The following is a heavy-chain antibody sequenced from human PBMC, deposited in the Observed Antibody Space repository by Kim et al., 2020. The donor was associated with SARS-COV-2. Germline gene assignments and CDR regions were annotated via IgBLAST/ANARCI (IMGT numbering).Heavy chain of an antibody. CDR3: AKDLGDYFDD. Sequence: STSSADPTQGQFTISRDQSKTTLYLQMKILGAEDTAVYYCAKDLGDYFDDWGQGTLVTVSS. CDR2: ST. V-gene: IGHV3-23*01. D-gene: IGHD4-17*01. J-gene: IGHJ4*02.